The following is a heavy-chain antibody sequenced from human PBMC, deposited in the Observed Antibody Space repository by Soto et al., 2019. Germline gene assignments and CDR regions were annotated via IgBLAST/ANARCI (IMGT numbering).Heavy chain of an antibody. CDR3: ANGRVTYYYDSSSYPDGFDV. Sequence: EVQLVESGGGLVQPGRALRLSCAASGFTFDAYGMNWLRQAPGKGLGWVSGISWNSGRIAYTDSVKGRFTISRDNAKNSLYLQMTSLRPKDTALYYCANGRVTYYYDSSSYPDGFDVWGQGKVVTVSS. CDR1: GFTFDAYG. D-gene: IGHD3-22*01. CDR2: ISWNSGRI. V-gene: IGHV3-9*01. J-gene: IGHJ3*01.